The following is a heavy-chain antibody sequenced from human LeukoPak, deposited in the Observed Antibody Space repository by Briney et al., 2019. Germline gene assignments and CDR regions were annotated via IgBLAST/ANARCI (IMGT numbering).Heavy chain of an antibody. J-gene: IGHJ6*03. D-gene: IGHD3-10*01. V-gene: IGHV3-48*03. Sequence: GGSLRLSCAASGLTFSTYDMNWVRQAPGKGLEWISYISSSGITIFYADSVKGRFTISRDNAKNSLYLQMNSLRAEDTAVYYCARDQYGSGDGYYMDVWGKGTTVTISS. CDR1: GLTFSTYD. CDR3: ARDQYGSGDGYYMDV. CDR2: ISSSGITI.